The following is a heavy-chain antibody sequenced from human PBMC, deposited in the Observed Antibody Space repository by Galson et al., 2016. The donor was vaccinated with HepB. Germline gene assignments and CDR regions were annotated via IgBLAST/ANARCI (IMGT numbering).Heavy chain of an antibody. D-gene: IGHD6-19*01. V-gene: IGHV3-49*04. Sequence: SLRLSCAMSGLTFGDDALSWVRQAPGKGLEWVGFIRSRTYAATAEYAASVAGRFTISRDDSKSIAYLQMNSLKTEDTAVYFCTRVAFNMGWGYYYGMDVWGQGTTCTVSA. CDR1: GLTFGDDA. J-gene: IGHJ6*01. CDR3: TRVAFNMGWGYYYGMDV. CDR2: IRSRTYAATA.